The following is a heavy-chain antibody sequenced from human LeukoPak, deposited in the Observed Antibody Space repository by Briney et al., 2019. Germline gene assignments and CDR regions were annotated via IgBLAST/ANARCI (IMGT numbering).Heavy chain of an antibody. CDR1: GYTFTSYG. J-gene: IGHJ4*02. CDR2: ISAYGGYT. D-gene: IGHD5/OR15-5a*01. Sequence: GASVKVSCKASGYTFTSYGFTWVRQAPGQGLEWMGWISAYGGYTHYAQKIQGRVTVTTEASTSTAYMELRSLTSYDTAVYYCARDAVSTTTAGGIDYWGQGTLVTVSS. V-gene: IGHV1-18*01. CDR3: ARDAVSTTTAGGIDY.